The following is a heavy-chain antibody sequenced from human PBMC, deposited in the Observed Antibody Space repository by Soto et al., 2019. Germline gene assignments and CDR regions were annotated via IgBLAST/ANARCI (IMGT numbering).Heavy chain of an antibody. V-gene: IGHV3-73*01. D-gene: IGHD3-10*01. CDR2: IRSKANSYAT. CDR1: GFTFSGSA. J-gene: IGHJ4*02. Sequence: PGGSLRLSCAASGFTFSGSAMHWVRQASGKGLEWVGRIRSKANSYATAYAASVKGRFTISRDDSKNTAYLQMNSLKTEDTAVYYCTMGLLWFGAYWGQGTLVTSPQ. CDR3: TMGLLWFGAY.